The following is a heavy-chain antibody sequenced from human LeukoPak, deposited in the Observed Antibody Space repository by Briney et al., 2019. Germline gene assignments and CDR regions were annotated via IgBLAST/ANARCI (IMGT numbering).Heavy chain of an antibody. CDR3: VREEGGRYTYGL. D-gene: IGHD5-18*01. CDR1: GFIVSNYA. V-gene: IGHV3-69-1*01. J-gene: IGHJ4*02. CDR2: ISRGSYI. Sequence: PGESLRLSCAASGFIVSNYAVHWVRLAQGEGLEWVSSISRGSYIYYADSVKGGFTISRDDSKKSLFLQMNSLRDEYTAVYYCVREEGGRYTYGLWGQGTLVTVSS.